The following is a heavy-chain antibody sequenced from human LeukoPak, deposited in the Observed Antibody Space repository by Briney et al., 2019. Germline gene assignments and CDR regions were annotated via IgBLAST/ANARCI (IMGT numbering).Heavy chain of an antibody. V-gene: IGHV1-2*02. J-gene: IGHJ5*02. D-gene: IGHD3-9*01. Sequence: ASVKVSCKASGYTFTAYYIYWVRQAPGQGLGWMGWINSDSGYTKYAQKFQGRVTMTRDTSISTVYMDLTRLTSDDTAVYYCARNFDMKGFDPWGQGTLVTVSS. CDR3: ARNFDMKGFDP. CDR1: GYTFTAYY. CDR2: INSDSGYT.